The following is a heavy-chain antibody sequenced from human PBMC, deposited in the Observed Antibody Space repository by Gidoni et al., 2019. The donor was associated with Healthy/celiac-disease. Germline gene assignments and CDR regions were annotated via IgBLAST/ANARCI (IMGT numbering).Heavy chain of an antibody. J-gene: IGHJ4*02. V-gene: IGHV3-21*01. CDR3: ARNGIAVAGTFDY. D-gene: IGHD6-19*01. CDR2: ISSSSSYI. CDR1: GFTFSSYS. Sequence: EVQLVESGGGLVKPGGSLRLSCAASGFTFSSYSMNWVRQAPGKGLEWVSSISSSSSYIYYADSVKGRFTIFRDNAKNSLYLQMNSLRAEDTAVYYCARNGIAVAGTFDYWGQGTLVTVSS.